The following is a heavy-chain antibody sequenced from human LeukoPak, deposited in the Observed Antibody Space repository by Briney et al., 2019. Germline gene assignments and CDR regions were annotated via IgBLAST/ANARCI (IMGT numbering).Heavy chain of an antibody. CDR1: AFTFSVYW. CDR2: IKEDGSDK. V-gene: IGHV3-7*05. Sequence: QPGGSLRLSCSASAFTFSVYWMTWIRQAPGKGLEWVATIKEDGSDKYYVDSVRGRFTISRDNAENSLYLQMNSLTAEDTALYFCVRDGIRDIPGIITIRYDFWGQGTLVTVSS. CDR3: VRDGIRDIPGIITIRYDF. J-gene: IGHJ4*02. D-gene: IGHD3-10*01.